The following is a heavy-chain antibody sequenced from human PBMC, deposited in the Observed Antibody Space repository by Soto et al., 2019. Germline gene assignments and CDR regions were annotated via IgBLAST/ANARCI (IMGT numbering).Heavy chain of an antibody. Sequence: SETLSLTCTVSGGSISSSGSYWGWVRQPPGKGLEWIVSFYYTGGTYSTYYNPSLKSRVTISVDTSKNQFSLKLSSVTAADTAVYYCARAEWYYDFWSGYPDQNWFDPWGQGTLVTVSS. V-gene: IGHV4-39*07. D-gene: IGHD3-3*01. J-gene: IGHJ5*02. CDR1: GGSISSSGSY. CDR2: FYYTGGT. CDR3: ARAEWYYDFWSGYPDQNWFDP.